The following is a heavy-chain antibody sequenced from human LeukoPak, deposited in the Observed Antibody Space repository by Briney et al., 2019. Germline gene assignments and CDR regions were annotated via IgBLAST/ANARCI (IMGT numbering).Heavy chain of an antibody. CDR3: ARAFSAVPTSLYYMDV. J-gene: IGHJ6*03. Sequence: ASVKVSCKVSGYTLTELSMHWVRQAPGQGLEWMGWINPNSGGTNYAQKFQGRVTMTRDTSISTAYMELSRLRSDDTAVYYCARAFSAVPTSLYYMDVWGKGTTVTVSS. V-gene: IGHV1-2*02. CDR2: INPNSGGT. D-gene: IGHD4-17*01. CDR1: GYTLTELS.